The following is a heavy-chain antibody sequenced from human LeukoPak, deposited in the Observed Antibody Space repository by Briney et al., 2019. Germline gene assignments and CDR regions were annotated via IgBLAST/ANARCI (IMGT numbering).Heavy chain of an antibody. D-gene: IGHD3-3*01. Sequence: GGSLRLSCAASGFTFSSYGMHWVRQAPGKGLEWVAFIRYDGSNKYYADSVKGRFTISRDSSKNTLYLQMNSLRAEDTAVYYCAKDGVDDFWSGYLDYWGQGTLVTVSS. CDR3: AKDGVDDFWSGYLDY. V-gene: IGHV3-30*02. CDR2: IRYDGSNK. J-gene: IGHJ4*02. CDR1: GFTFSSYG.